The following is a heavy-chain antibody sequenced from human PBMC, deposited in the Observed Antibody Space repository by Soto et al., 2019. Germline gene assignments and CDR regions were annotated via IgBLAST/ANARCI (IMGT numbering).Heavy chain of an antibody. Sequence: PGGSLRLSCAASGFTFSSYGMHWVRQAPGKGLEWVAVIWYDGSNKYYADSVKGRFTISRDNSKNTLYLQMNSLRAEDTAVYYCGRTDTTTYGDYYYYYGMDVWGQGTTGTVSS. CDR1: GFTFSSYG. CDR3: GRTDTTTYGDYYYYYGMDV. V-gene: IGHV3-33*01. CDR2: IWYDGSNK. D-gene: IGHD3-16*01. J-gene: IGHJ6*02.